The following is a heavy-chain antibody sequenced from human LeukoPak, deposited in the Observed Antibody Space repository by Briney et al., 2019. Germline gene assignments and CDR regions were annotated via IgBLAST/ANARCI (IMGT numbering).Heavy chain of an antibody. J-gene: IGHJ6*03. CDR3: TRRGLDYMDV. V-gene: IGHV3-73*01. D-gene: IGHD2-21*01. CDR1: GFTFSGSA. Sequence: GGSLRLSCAACGFTFSGSAMHWVRQASGKGLEWVGRIRSKANSYVTAYAAWVKGKFTIYRHDSKNTAYLQMNSLKTEDTAVYYCTRRGLDYMDVWGKGTTVTVSS. CDR2: IRSKANSYVT.